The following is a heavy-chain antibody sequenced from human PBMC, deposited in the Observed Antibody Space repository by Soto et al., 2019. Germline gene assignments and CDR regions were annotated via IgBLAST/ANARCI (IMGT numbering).Heavy chain of an antibody. CDR3: ARASYDNHWFDP. D-gene: IGHD5-12*01. V-gene: IGHV1-46*01. Sequence: QVQLVQSGAEVKKPGASVTVSCKASGYTFTSYYMHCVRQAPGQGLEWMGIINPSGGSTRYAQKFQGRATMTRDTSTSTVYMELSRLRSEDTAVYYCARASYDNHWFDPWGQGTLVTVSS. J-gene: IGHJ5*02. CDR2: INPSGGST. CDR1: GYTFTSYY.